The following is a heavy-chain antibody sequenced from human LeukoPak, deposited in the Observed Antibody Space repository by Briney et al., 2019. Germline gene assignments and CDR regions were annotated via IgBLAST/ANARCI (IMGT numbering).Heavy chain of an antibody. D-gene: IGHD6-19*01. CDR2: MYHSGST. J-gene: IGHJ3*02. CDR3: ARMIGAVAGLPNAFDI. V-gene: IGHV4-38-2*01. CDR1: GYSISSGYY. Sequence: PSETLSLTCAVSGYSISSGYYWGWIRQPPGKGLEWIGSMYHSGSTHYNPSLKSRVTMSVDTSKNQFSLKLSSVTAADTAVYYCARMIGAVAGLPNAFDIWGQGTMVTVSS.